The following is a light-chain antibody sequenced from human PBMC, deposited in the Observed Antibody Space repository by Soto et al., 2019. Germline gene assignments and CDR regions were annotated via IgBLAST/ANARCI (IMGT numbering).Light chain of an antibody. V-gene: IGKV3-15*01. CDR1: QSLSSN. J-gene: IGKJ4*01. Sequence: EIVMTQSPATLSVSPGERATLSCRVSQSLSSNLAWYQQKPGQAPRLLIYGASTRATGIPARFSGSGSGTEFTLTISSLQSEDFAVYYCQQYDNWPLTFGGGTKVDI. CDR2: GAS. CDR3: QQYDNWPLT.